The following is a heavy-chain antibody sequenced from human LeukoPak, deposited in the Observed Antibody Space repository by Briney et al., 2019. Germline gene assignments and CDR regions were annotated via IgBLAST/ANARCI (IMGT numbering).Heavy chain of an antibody. CDR1: GGSFSGYY. CDR2: INHSGST. Sequence: TPSETLSLTCAVYGGSFSGYYWSWIRQPPGKGLEWIGEINHSGSTNYNPSLKSRVTISVDTSKNQFSLKLSSVTAADTAVYYCARESKLRYFGPGGMDVRGQGTTVTVSS. CDR3: ARESKLRYFGPGGMDV. D-gene: IGHD3-9*01. V-gene: IGHV4-34*01. J-gene: IGHJ6*02.